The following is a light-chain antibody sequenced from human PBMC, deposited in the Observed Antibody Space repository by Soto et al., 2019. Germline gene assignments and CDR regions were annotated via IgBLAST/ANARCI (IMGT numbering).Light chain of an antibody. CDR2: SNN. Sequence: QSVLTQPPSASGTPGQRVTISCSGSSSNIGSNYVYWYQQLPGTAPKLLIYSNNQRPSGVPDRFSGSKSGTSASLAISGLGSEEGTDFYCRPFTTGTPLVFGIGTK. CDR1: SSNIGSNY. V-gene: IGLV1-47*02. CDR3: RPFTTGTPLV. J-gene: IGLJ1*01.